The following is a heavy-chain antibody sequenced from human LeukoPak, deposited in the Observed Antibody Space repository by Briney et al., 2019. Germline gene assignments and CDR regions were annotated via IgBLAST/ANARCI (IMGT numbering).Heavy chain of an antibody. CDR3: ARYIVVVDATRDRVSRHYGMDV. V-gene: IGHV4-61*01. D-gene: IGHD2-15*01. CDR2: IHHSGST. Sequence: SETLSLTCTVSGGSVSSDSYYWSWIRQPPGKGLEWIGEIHHSGSTNYNPSLKSRVTISVDKSKNQFSLKLSSVTAADTAVYYCARYIVVVDATRDRVSRHYGMDVWGQGTTVTVSS. J-gene: IGHJ6*02. CDR1: GGSVSSDSYY.